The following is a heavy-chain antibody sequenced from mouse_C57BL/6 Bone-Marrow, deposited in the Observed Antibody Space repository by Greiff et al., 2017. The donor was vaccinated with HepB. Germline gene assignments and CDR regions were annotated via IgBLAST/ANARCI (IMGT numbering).Heavy chain of an antibody. V-gene: IGHV5-17*01. D-gene: IGHD2-4*01. CDR2: ISSGSSTI. CDR3: AREGYDYDEGPLGY. J-gene: IGHJ4*01. CDR1: GFTFSDYG. Sequence: EVKLVESGGALVKPGGSLKLSCAASGFTFSDYGMHWVRQAPEKGLEWVAYISSGSSTIYYADTVKGRFTISRDNAKNTLFLQMTSLRSEDTAMYYCAREGYDYDEGPLGYWGQGTSVTVSS.